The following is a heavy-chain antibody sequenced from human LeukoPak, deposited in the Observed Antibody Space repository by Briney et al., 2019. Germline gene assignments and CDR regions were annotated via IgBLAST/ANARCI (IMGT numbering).Heavy chain of an antibody. Sequence: APVKVSCKASGYTFTGYYMHWVRQAPGQGLEWMGWINPNSGGTNYAQKFQGWVTMTRDTSISTAYMELSRLRSDDTAVYYCAIGPSSTPYYYYGMDVWGQGTTVTVSS. CDR3: AIGPSSTPYYYYGMDV. D-gene: IGHD6-13*01. V-gene: IGHV1-2*04. CDR2: INPNSGGT. CDR1: GYTFTGYY. J-gene: IGHJ6*02.